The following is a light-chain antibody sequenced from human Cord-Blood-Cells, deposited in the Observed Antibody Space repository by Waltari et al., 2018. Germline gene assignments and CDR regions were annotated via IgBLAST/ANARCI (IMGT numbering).Light chain of an antibody. CDR2: AAS. J-gene: IGKJ2*01. CDR3: QQSYSTPYT. Sequence: DIQMTQSPSSLSASVGDRVTITCRASQSISSYLNWYQQTPGKAPKLLIYAASSLQSGVPSRFSGSVSGTDFTLTISSLQPEDFATYYCQQSYSTPYTFGQGTKLEIK. CDR1: QSISSY. V-gene: IGKV1-39*01.